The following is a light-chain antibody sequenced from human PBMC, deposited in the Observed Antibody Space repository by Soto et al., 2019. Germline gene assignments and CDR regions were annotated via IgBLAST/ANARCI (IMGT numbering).Light chain of an antibody. Sequence: QSALTQPPSASGSPGQSATISCTGTSSDVGGYNYVSWYQQHPGKAPKLMIYEVTKRPSGVPDRFSGSKSGNTASLTVSGLQAEDEADYYCSSYAGSSKVVFGGGTKLTVL. J-gene: IGLJ2*01. CDR3: SSYAGSSKVV. CDR1: SSDVGGYNY. V-gene: IGLV2-8*01. CDR2: EVT.